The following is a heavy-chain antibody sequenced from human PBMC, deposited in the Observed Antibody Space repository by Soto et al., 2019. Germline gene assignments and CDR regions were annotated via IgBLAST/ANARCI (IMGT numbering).Heavy chain of an antibody. CDR2: IWYDGSNK. CDR3: ARAVGPFDY. D-gene: IGHD2-2*01. CDR1: GFDFSTYG. Sequence: QVQLVESGGGVVQPGRSLRLSCAASGFDFSTYGMHWVRQAPGKGLEWVAVIWYDGSNKYYGDSVKGRFTISRDNSKNTLYVLIRRLRVEDTAVYYCARAVGPFDYWGQGSLVTVSS. J-gene: IGHJ4*02. V-gene: IGHV3-33*01.